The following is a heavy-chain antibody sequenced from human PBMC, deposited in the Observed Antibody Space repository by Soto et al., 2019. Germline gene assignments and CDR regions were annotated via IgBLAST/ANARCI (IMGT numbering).Heavy chain of an antibody. J-gene: IGHJ6*03. CDR1: GGSISSYY. V-gene: IGHV4-59*08. CDR3: ARHYTAMYYYYYMDV. D-gene: IGHD5-18*01. Sequence: SETLSLTCTVSGGSISSYYWSWIRQPPGKGLEWIGYIYYSGSTSYNPSLKSRVTISVDTPKNQFSLKLSSVTAADTALYYCARHYTAMYYYYYMDVWGKGTTFTAPS. CDR2: IYYSGST.